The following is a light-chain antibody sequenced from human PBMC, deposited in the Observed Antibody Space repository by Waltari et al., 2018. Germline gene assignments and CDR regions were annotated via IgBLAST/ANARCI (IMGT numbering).Light chain of an antibody. Sequence: VFYSANNKNHLAGYQQKPGQSPKLRIYWASTRESGVPDRFSGSGSGTDFTLTISSLQAEDVAVYYCQQYFGTPPYTFGQGTKLEIK. CDR3: QQYFGTPPYT. CDR2: WAS. CDR1: VFYSANNKNH. J-gene: IGKJ2*01. V-gene: IGKV4-1*01.